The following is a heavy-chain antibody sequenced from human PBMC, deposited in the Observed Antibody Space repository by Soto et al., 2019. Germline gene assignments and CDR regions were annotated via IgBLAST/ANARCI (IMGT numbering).Heavy chain of an antibody. D-gene: IGHD2-15*01. Sequence: SETLSLTCAVSCGSISSSNWWSWVRQPPGKGLEWIGEIYHSGSTNYNPSLKSRVTISVDKSKNQFSLKLGSVTAADTAVYYCARDQTDIVVVVAATHYYYYGMDVWGQGTTVTVSS. V-gene: IGHV4-4*02. CDR3: ARDQTDIVVVVAATHYYYYGMDV. J-gene: IGHJ6*02. CDR2: IYHSGST. CDR1: CGSISSSNW.